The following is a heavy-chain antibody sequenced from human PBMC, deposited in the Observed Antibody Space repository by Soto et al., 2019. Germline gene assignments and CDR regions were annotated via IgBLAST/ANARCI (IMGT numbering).Heavy chain of an antibody. J-gene: IGHJ6*02. CDR3: VRPRPSGENYGMDV. V-gene: IGHV3-53*01. Sequence: EVQLVESGGGLIQPGGSLRLSCVSSGLTVSHNYMAWVRQAPEMGLEWVSILYTEGTTYYAYSVKGRFTSSRDSSKNTLFLQMDSLRAEDTAVYYCVRPRPSGENYGMDVWGQGTTVTVSS. D-gene: IGHD3-16*01. CDR2: LYTEGTT. CDR1: GLTVSHNY.